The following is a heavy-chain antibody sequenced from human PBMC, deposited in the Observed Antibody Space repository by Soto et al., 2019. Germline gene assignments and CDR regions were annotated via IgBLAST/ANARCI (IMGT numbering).Heavy chain of an antibody. CDR3: ARDRGPRPHIWGTDSAFDF. CDR1: GYTFTSYG. Sequence: ASVKVSCKASGYTFTSYGISWVRQAPGQGLEWMGWISAYNGNTNYAQKLQGRVTMTTDTSTSTAYMELRSLRSDDTAVYYCARDRGPRPHIWGTDSAFDFWGQGTMVPGSS. V-gene: IGHV1-18*01. D-gene: IGHD7-27*01. J-gene: IGHJ3*01. CDR2: ISAYNGNT.